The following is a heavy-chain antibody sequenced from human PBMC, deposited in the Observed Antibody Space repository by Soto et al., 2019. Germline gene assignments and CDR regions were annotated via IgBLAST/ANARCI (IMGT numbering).Heavy chain of an antibody. CDR2: ISGSGGSV. CDR3: AKDRHSGSGNYAWGTFDI. J-gene: IGHJ3*02. V-gene: IGHV3-23*01. Sequence: EVQLLESGGGLVQPGGSLRLSCAASGFTFSSYAMSWVRQAPGKGLEWVSGISGSGGSVVYADSVKGRFTISRDNSKNTLYLPMNSLSAEDTAVYYCAKDRHSGSGNYAWGTFDIWGQGTMVTVSS. CDR1: GFTFSSYA. D-gene: IGHD3-10*01.